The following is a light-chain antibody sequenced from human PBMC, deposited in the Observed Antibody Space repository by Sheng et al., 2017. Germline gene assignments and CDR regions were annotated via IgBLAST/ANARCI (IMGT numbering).Light chain of an antibody. CDR3: QQYDSYSPWA. V-gene: IGKV1-5*03. J-gene: IGKJ1*01. Sequence: DIQMTQSPSTLSASIGDRVTITCRASQSIGTWLAWYQQKPGKAPRLLIYQASDLQSGVPSRFSGGGSGTEFTLTINSLQPDDSATYYCQQYDSYSPWAFGQGTKVEVK. CDR1: QSIGTW. CDR2: QAS.